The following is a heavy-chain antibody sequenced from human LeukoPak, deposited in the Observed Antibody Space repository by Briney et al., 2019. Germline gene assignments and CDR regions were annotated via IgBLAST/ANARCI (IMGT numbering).Heavy chain of an antibody. CDR3: AKTVSGSHSYQGGDY. J-gene: IGHJ4*02. CDR1: GFTFNDYG. Sequence: GGSLILSCAASGFTFNDYGMSWVRQAPGKGLEWVSGINWNGGSTGYADSVEGRFTISRDNAKNSLYLQMNSLRAEDTAVYFCAKTVSGSHSYQGGDYWGQGTLVTVST. CDR2: INWNGGST. D-gene: IGHD3-16*02. V-gene: IGHV3-20*04.